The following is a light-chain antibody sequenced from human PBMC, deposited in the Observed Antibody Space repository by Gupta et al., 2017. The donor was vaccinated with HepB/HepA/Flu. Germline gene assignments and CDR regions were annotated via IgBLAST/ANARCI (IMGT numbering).Light chain of an antibody. CDR1: SSDIGGY. J-gene: IGLJ1*01. CDR2: EVT. V-gene: IGLV2-11*01. CDR3: CSYAAYTYV. Sequence: QSALTQPRSVSVSPGQSVTISCTGTSSDIGGYVSWFQQHPGKAPKLMIFEVTKRPSGVPDRFSDAKSGNTASLTISGLQAEDEADYYCCSYAAYTYVFGTGTEVS.